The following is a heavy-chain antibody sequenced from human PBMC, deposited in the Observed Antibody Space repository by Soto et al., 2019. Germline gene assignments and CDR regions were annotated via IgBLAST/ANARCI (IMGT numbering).Heavy chain of an antibody. CDR2: ISTYSGDT. J-gene: IGHJ5*02. D-gene: IGHD5-12*01. CDR3: ARHHGPTTSENWFDP. Sequence: QVHLVQSGVEVKTPGASVKVSCQASGYTFFTYDISWVRQAPGQGLEWMGWISTYSGDTKYAQKFQGRVTMTTATSTTKAYLELRSLGSDETAVYYCARHHGPTTSENWFDPWGQGTLVTVSS. V-gene: IGHV1-18*01. CDR1: GYTFFTYD.